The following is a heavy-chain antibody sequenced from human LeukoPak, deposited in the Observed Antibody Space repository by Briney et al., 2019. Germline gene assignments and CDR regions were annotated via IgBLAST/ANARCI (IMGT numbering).Heavy chain of an antibody. CDR3: AREAIRDGYQTDY. CDR2: IIPIFGIA. CDR1: GGTFSSYA. J-gene: IGHJ4*02. Sequence: ASVKVSCKASGGTFSSYAISWVRQAPGQGLEWMGRIIPIFGIANYAQKSQGRVTITADKSTSTAYMELSSLRSEDTAVYYCAREAIRDGYQTDYWGQGTLVTVSS. V-gene: IGHV1-69*04. D-gene: IGHD5-24*01.